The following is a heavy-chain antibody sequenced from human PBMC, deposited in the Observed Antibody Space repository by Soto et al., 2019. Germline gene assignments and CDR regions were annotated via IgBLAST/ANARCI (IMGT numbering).Heavy chain of an antibody. V-gene: IGHV4-61*08. CDR1: GGSISNGGYY. D-gene: IGHD5-18*01. CDR3: ARAGYSYGADAFDI. Sequence: SETLSLTCTVSGGSISNGGYYWTWIRQHPGKGLEWIGYIYYSGSTNYNPSLKSRVTISVDTSKNQFSLKLSSVTAADTAVYYCARAGYSYGADAFDIWGQWTMVTVSS. CDR2: IYYSGST. J-gene: IGHJ3*02.